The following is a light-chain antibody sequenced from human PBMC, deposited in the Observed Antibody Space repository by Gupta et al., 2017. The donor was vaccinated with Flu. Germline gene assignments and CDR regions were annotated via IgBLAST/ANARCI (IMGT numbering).Light chain of an antibody. CDR1: SDVGGFNY. Sequence: SDVGGFNYVSWYQPHPGKVHKLMIYEVSQRPSGVPDRFSGSKSGYTASLTVSGLQAVAESDYYCSSYAGSDKDVFGTGTKGTVL. CDR2: EVS. V-gene: IGLV2-8*01. CDR3: SSYAGSDKDV. J-gene: IGLJ1*01.